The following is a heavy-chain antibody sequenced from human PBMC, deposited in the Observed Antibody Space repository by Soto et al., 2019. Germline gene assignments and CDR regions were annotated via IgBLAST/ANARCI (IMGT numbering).Heavy chain of an antibody. CDR1: GFTFRDYY. Sequence: QVQLVESGGGLVRPGGSLRLSCEASGFTFRDYYMNLFRQAPGKGLEWLSYIDSSTNYTNHADSVKGRFTISRDNAKNSVSLQMNSLRADDTAVYYCASECYYSMDVWGQGTMVTVSS. CDR3: ASECYYSMDV. CDR2: IDSSTNYT. J-gene: IGHJ6*02. V-gene: IGHV3-11*05.